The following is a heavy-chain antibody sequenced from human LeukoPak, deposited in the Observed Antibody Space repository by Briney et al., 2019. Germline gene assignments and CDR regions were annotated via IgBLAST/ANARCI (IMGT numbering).Heavy chain of an antibody. Sequence: GGSLRLSCAASGNYWMHWVRQAPGKGLVWVSHINSDGSWTSYADSVKGRFTISKDNAKNTVYLQMNSLRAEDTAVYYCVSFYETYWGRGTLVTVTS. CDR3: VSFYETY. V-gene: IGHV3-74*01. CDR2: INSDGSWT. D-gene: IGHD2/OR15-2a*01. CDR1: GNYW. J-gene: IGHJ4*02.